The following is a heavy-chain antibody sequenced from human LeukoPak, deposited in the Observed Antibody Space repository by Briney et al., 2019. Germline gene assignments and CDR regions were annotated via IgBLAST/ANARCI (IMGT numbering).Heavy chain of an antibody. CDR1: GFTFSSYA. V-gene: IGHV3-23*01. J-gene: IGHJ4*02. D-gene: IGHD4-17*01. Sequence: GGSLRLSCAASGFTFSSYAMTWVRQAPGKGLEWVSLISGSGGVTYYADSVKGRFTISRDNSKNTLYLQMNSLRAEDTAVYYCAKHLPRRATVTTPTQHGLWGQGTLVTVSS. CDR3: AKHLPRRATVTTPTQHGL. CDR2: ISGSGGVT.